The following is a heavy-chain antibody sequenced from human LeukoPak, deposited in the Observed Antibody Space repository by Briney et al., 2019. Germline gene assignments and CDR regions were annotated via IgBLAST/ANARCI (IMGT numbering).Heavy chain of an antibody. CDR2: ISAGGYAT. CDR3: ARGGNSGWRTPNDDY. Sequence: GGSLRLSCAASGFTFNNFAMSWVRQAPGKGLESVSSISAGGYATYYADSVKGRFTVSRDNSKNTLYMRLNSLRADDTAVYYCARGGNSGWRTPNDDYWGQGTLVTVSS. V-gene: IGHV3-23*01. CDR1: GFTFNNFA. D-gene: IGHD6-19*01. J-gene: IGHJ4*02.